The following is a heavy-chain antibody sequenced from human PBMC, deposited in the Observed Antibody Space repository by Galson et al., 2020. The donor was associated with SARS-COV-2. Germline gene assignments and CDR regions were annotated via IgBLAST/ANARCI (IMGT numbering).Heavy chain of an antibody. D-gene: IGHD3-16*01. CDR1: GGSISSGGYY. V-gene: IGHV4-31*03. CDR2: IYYSGST. Sequence: SETLSLTCTVSGGSISSGGYYWSWIRQHPGKGLEWIGYIYYSGSTYYNPSLKSRVTISVDTSKNQFSLKLSSVTAADTAVYYCARDPVRGYFDYWGQGTLVTVSS. CDR3: ARDPVRGYFDY. J-gene: IGHJ4*02.